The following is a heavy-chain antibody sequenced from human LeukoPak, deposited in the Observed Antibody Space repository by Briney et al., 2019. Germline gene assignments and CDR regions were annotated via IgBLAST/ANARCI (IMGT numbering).Heavy chain of an antibody. CDR2: IRSKANSYAT. Sequence: PGRSLRLSCAASGFTFSNYGMHWVRQASGKGLEWVGRIRSKANSYATAYAASVKGRFTISRDDSENTAYLQMNSLKTEDTAVYYCTRTGAAAGGYYYFDYWGQGTLVTVSS. V-gene: IGHV3-73*01. CDR1: GFTFSNYG. D-gene: IGHD6-13*01. J-gene: IGHJ4*02. CDR3: TRTGAAAGGYYYFDY.